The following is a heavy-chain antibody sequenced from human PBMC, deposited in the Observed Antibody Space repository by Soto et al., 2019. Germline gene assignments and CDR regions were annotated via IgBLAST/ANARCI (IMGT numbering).Heavy chain of an antibody. CDR1: GYTFTSYG. CDR3: AREGVQQLVGDTDYYYYGMDV. J-gene: IGHJ6*02. D-gene: IGHD6-13*01. Sequence: GASVKVSCKASGYTFTSYGISWARQAPGQGLELMGWISAYNGNTNYAQKLQGRVTMTTDTSTSTAYMELRSLRSDDTAVYYCAREGVQQLVGDTDYYYYGMDVWGQGTTVTVYS. V-gene: IGHV1-18*04. CDR2: ISAYNGNT.